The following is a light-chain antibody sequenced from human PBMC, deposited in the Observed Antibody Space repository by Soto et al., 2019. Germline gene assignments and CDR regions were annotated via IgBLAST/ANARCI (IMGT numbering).Light chain of an antibody. V-gene: IGKV3-11*01. CDR3: QQRSNWPTIT. CDR2: DAS. J-gene: IGKJ5*01. Sequence: EIVLTQSPATLSLSPGDRATLSCRASQNLRTYLGWYQQKPGQAPRLLIYDASNRATGIPARFSGSGSGTDFTLTISSLEPEDFAVYYCQQRSNWPTITFGQGTRLEIK. CDR1: QNLRTY.